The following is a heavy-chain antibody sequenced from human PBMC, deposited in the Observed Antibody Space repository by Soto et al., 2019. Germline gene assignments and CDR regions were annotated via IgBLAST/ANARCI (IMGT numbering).Heavy chain of an antibody. Sequence: PGGSLRLSCAASGFTFSSYAMTWVRQAPGKGLEWVSSITGSGGGTHYADSVKGRFTISRDNSNNTLYLQMNSLRAEDTAVYYCAKSIYEAAFDIWGQGTVVTVSS. CDR1: GFTFSSYA. CDR2: ITGSGGGT. V-gene: IGHV3-23*01. D-gene: IGHD5-12*01. CDR3: AKSIYEAAFDI. J-gene: IGHJ3*02.